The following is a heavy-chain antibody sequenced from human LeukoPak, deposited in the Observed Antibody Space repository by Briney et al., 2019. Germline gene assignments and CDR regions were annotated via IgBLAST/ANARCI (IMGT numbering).Heavy chain of an antibody. CDR3: AVDYGDYLTYY. CDR1: GGSISSSSYY. J-gene: IGHJ4*02. D-gene: IGHD4-17*01. V-gene: IGHV4-39*01. Sequence: SETLSLTCTVSGGSISSSSYYWGWIRQPPGKGLEWIGNIYYSGTTYYNPSLKSRVTISVDTSKNQFSLKLSSVTAADTAVYYCAVDYGDYLTYYWGQGTLVTVSS. CDR2: IYYSGTT.